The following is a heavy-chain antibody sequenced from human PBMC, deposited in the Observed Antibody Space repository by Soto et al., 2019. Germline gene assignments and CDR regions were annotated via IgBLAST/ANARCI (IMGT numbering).Heavy chain of an antibody. J-gene: IGHJ4*02. CDR2: ISYDGSNK. CDR3: AKERLGYGDSFLDY. CDR1: GFTFSSYG. D-gene: IGHD4-17*01. Sequence: QVQLVESGGGVVQPGRSLRLSCAASGFTFSSYGMHWVRQAPGKGLEWVAVISYDGSNKYYADSVKGRFTISRDNSKNTLYLPMNSLRAEDTAVYYCAKERLGYGDSFLDYWGQGTLVTVSS. V-gene: IGHV3-30*18.